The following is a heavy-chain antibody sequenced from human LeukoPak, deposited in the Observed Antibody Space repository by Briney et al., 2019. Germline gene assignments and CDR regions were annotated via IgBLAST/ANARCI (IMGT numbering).Heavy chain of an antibody. D-gene: IGHD2-8*02. V-gene: IGHV3-74*01. CDR1: GFRFRNYW. CDR2: IRSDGGST. Sequence: GGSLRLSCASCGFRFRNYWIHWVRQARARGLVWVSRIRSDGGSTAYADFVEGRFAISRDNAKNTVYLQMDSLRADDTAVYYCARDMETGGRAFDSWGQGTLVTVSS. CDR3: ARDMETGGRAFDS. J-gene: IGHJ4*02.